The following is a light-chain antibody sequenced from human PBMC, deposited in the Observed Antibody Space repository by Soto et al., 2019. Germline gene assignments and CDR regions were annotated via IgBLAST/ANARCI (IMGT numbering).Light chain of an antibody. CDR1: QTVRNNY. CDR2: DAS. V-gene: IGKV3-20*01. Sequence: EFVLTQSPGTLSLSPGERATLSCRASQTVRNNYLAWYQQKPGQAPRLLIYDASSRATGIPDRFSGGGSGTDFTLTISSLQPEDFATYSCQELNSYPRTFGQGTKVEVK. CDR3: QELNSYPRT. J-gene: IGKJ1*01.